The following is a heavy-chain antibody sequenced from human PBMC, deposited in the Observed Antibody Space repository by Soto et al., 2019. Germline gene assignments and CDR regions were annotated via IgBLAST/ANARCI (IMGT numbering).Heavy chain of an antibody. Sequence: TLSLTCTVSGVSISSYYWSWIRQPPGKALEWLALIYWNDDKRYSPSLKSRLTITKDTSKNQVVLTMTNMDPVDTATYYCALESSRSHHFDYWGQGTQVTVSS. CDR2: IYWNDDK. CDR3: ALESSRSHHFDY. J-gene: IGHJ4*02. V-gene: IGHV2-5*01. D-gene: IGHD6-13*01. CDR1: GVSISSYYW.